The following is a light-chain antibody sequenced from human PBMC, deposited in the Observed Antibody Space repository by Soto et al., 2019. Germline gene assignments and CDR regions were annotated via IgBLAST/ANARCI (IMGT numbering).Light chain of an antibody. J-gene: IGLJ1*01. CDR1: SSDVGGYNY. CDR2: EVI. V-gene: IGLV2-8*01. CDR3: SSYAGSNNYV. Sequence: LTQPPSASGSPGQSVTISCTGTSSDVGGYNYVSWYQQHPGKAPKLMIYEVIKRPSGVPDRFSGSKSGNTASLTVSGLQTEDEADYYCSSYAGSNNYVFGTGTKVTVL.